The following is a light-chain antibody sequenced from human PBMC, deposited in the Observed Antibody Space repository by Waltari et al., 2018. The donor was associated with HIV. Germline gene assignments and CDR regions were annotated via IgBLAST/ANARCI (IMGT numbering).Light chain of an antibody. CDR2: TTN. Sequence: QPVLTQAPSASGTPGPRVTIPCSGRFPHLVNNGVHLFQQLTGTAPKLLIYTTNQRPSGVPDRFSGPKSGTSASLSISGLQSDDEADYYCGAWDDNLDAWVFGGGTKLSV. V-gene: IGLV1-44*01. CDR1: FPHLVNNG. CDR3: GAWDDNLDAWV. J-gene: IGLJ3*02.